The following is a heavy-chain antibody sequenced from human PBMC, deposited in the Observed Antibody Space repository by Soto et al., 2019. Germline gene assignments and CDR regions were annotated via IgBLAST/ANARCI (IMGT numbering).Heavy chain of an antibody. V-gene: IGHV3-9*01. Sequence: DVQLVESGGGLVQPGRSLRLSCAASGFTFADYAMHWVRQAPGKGLEWVPIITWNSGRIGYADSVKGRFTISRDNAQNSLYLQINRLRAEDTALYYGAREIRFEFGNPRLSVGFDSWGRGTPVTVSS. D-gene: IGHD3-10*01. CDR2: ITWNSGRI. CDR1: GFTFADYA. J-gene: IGHJ4*02. CDR3: AREIRFEFGNPRLSVGFDS.